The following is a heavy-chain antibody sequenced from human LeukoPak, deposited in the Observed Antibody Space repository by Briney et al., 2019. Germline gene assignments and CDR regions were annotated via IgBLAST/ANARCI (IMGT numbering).Heavy chain of an antibody. CDR2: IYYSGST. Sequence: SETLSPTCTVSGGSISSSSYYWGWIRQPPGKGLEWFGSIYYSGSTYYNPSLKSRVTISVDTSKNQFSLKLSSVTAADTAVYYGARHPILVVVSANAPFDYWGQGTLVTVSS. D-gene: IGHD2-21*02. J-gene: IGHJ4*02. CDR1: GGSISSSSYY. V-gene: IGHV4-39*01. CDR3: ARHPILVVVSANAPFDY.